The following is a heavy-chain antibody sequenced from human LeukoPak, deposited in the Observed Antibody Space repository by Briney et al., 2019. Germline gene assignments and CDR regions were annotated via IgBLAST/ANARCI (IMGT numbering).Heavy chain of an antibody. V-gene: IGHV4-38-2*01. J-gene: IGHJ4*02. D-gene: IGHD3-10*01. CDR1: GYSISSGYY. Sequence: PSETLSLTCAVSGYSISSGYYWGWIRQPPGEGLEWIGSIYHSGSTYYNPSLKSRVTISVDTSKNRFSLKLNSVTAADTAVYYCARARDYGSGTWYFDYWGQGTLVTVSS. CDR3: ARARDYGSGTWYFDY. CDR2: IYHSGST.